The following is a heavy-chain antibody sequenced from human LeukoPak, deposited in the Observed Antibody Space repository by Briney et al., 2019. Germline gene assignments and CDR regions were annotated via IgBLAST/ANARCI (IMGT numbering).Heavy chain of an antibody. CDR1: GFAFHDYA. V-gene: IGHV3-9*01. CDR3: AKDGYYDATGYPDY. J-gene: IGHJ4*02. D-gene: IGHD3-22*01. CDR2: ITWNSGSI. Sequence: GGSLRLSWAASGFAFHDYAMHWVRQAPGKGLEWVSGITWNSGSIGYADSVKGRFTISRDNAKNSLYLQMNSLRAEDTALYYCAKDGYYDATGYPDYWGQGTLVTVSS.